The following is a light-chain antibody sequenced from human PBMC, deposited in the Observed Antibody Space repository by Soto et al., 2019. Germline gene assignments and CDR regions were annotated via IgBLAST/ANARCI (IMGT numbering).Light chain of an antibody. CDR1: SSNIGAGYD. Sequence: QSVLTQSPSVSGAPGQRVTISCTGSSSNIGAGYDVHWYQQLPGTAPKLLIFANINRPSGLPDRFSGSKSGTSASLAITGLRAEDEADYYCQAYDSSLSGYVFGTGTQLTGL. CDR3: QAYDSSLSGYV. V-gene: IGLV1-40*01. J-gene: IGLJ1*01. CDR2: ANI.